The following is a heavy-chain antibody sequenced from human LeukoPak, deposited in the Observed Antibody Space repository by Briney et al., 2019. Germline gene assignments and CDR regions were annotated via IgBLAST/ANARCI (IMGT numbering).Heavy chain of an antibody. CDR2: INHSGST. V-gene: IGHV4-34*01. CDR3: ARAWFGELLYPFDY. J-gene: IGHJ4*02. Sequence: PSETLSLTCAVYGGSFSGYYWSWIRQPPGKGLEWIGEINHSGSTNYNPSLKSRVTISVDTSKNQFSLKLSSVTAADTAVYYCARAWFGELLYPFDYWGQGTLVTVSS. D-gene: IGHD3-10*01. CDR1: GGSFSGYY.